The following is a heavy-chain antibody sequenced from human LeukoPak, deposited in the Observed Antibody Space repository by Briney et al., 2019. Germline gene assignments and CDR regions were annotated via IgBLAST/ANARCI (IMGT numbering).Heavy chain of an antibody. V-gene: IGHV1-8*01. CDR2: MHPNSGNT. D-gene: IGHD4-23*01. CDR3: ARGPNKSDGGNSGSAWFDP. CDR1: GYTFTTYD. Sequence: GASVNVSCKASGYTFTTYDINWVRQATGQGLEWMGWMHPNSGNTGYPQKFQGRVTRTRNTSISTAYMELSSLRSEDTAVYYCARGPNKSDGGNSGSAWFDPWGQGTLVTVSS. J-gene: IGHJ5*02.